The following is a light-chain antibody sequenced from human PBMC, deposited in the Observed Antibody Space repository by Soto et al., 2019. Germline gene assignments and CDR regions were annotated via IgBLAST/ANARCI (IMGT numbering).Light chain of an antibody. Sequence: EIVMTPSPASLSVSPVERVTLSCRAGQGVTTNFAWYQQKSGQSPRLLIYDVSTRATGVPARFSGTGSETDFTLTISGLQSEDSAAYFCQQYNNWPFSFGQGTRLEI. CDR1: QGVTTN. J-gene: IGKJ5*01. CDR2: DVS. CDR3: QQYNNWPFS. V-gene: IGKV3-15*01.